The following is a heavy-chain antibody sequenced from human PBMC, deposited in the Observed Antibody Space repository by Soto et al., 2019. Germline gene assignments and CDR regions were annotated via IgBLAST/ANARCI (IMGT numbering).Heavy chain of an antibody. D-gene: IGHD1-1*01. V-gene: IGHV3-7*05. J-gene: IGHJ6*02. Sequence: GGSLRLSCAASGFTLSSYWMNWVRQAPGKGLEWVANIKQDGSEKYYVDSVKGRFTISRDNAKNSLYLQMNNLGAEDTAVYYCARGRRVATTEKSYYFGIDVWGQGTTVTVSS. CDR3: ARGRRVATTEKSYYFGIDV. CDR1: GFTLSSYW. CDR2: IKQDGSEK.